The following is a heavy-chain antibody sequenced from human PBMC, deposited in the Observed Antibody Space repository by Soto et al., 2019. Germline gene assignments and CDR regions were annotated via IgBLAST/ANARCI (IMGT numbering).Heavy chain of an antibody. CDR3: ARGQFYSGSGSYSWFDP. J-gene: IGHJ5*02. V-gene: IGHV1-69*12. CDR1: GGTFSSYA. D-gene: IGHD3-10*01. Sequence: QVQLVQSGAEVKKPGSSVKVSCKASGGTFSSYAISWVRQAPGQGLEWMGGIIPIFGTANYAQKFQGRVTITADESTSTAYMELSSLRSEDTAVYSCARGQFYSGSGSYSWFDPWGQGTLVTVSS. CDR2: IIPIFGTA.